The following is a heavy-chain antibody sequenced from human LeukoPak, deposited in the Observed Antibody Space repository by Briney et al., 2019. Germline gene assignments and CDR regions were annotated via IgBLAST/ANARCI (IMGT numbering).Heavy chain of an antibody. D-gene: IGHD3-3*01. CDR3: ARESESTIFGVVIRYYFDY. CDR1: GFTFSSYE. J-gene: IGHJ4*02. CDR2: TRNKANSYTT. V-gene: IGHV3-72*01. Sequence: PPGGSLRLSCAASGFTFSSYEMNWVRQAPGKGLEWVGRTRNKANSYTTEYAASVKGRFTISRDDSKNSLYLQMNSLKTEDTAVYYCARESESTIFGVVIRYYFDYWGQGTLVTVSS.